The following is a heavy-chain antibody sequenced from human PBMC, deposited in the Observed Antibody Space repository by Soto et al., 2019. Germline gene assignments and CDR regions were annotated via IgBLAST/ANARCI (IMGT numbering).Heavy chain of an antibody. CDR2: IIPIFGTA. CDR1: GGTFSSYA. Sequence: QVQLVQSGAEVKKPGSSVKVSCKASGGTFSSYAISWVRQAPGQGLEWMGGIIPIFGTANYAQKFRGRVTITADESTSTAYMELSSLRSEDTAVYYCARELRRAVAGSGGMDVWGQGTTVTVSS. CDR3: ARELRRAVAGSGGMDV. D-gene: IGHD6-19*01. J-gene: IGHJ6*02. V-gene: IGHV1-69*01.